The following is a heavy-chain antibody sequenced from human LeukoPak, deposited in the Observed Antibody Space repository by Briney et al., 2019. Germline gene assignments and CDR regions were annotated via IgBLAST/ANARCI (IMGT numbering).Heavy chain of an antibody. J-gene: IGHJ6*03. CDR2: ISAYNGNT. V-gene: IGHV1-18*04. Sequence: GASVKVSCKASGYTFIGYYMHWVRQAPGQGLEWMGWISAYNGNTNYAQKLQGRVTMTTDTSTSTAYMELRSLRSDDTAVYYCARVVVVPAAILTYYYYYMDVWGKGTTVTVSS. CDR3: ARVVVVPAAILTYYYYYMDV. CDR1: GYTFIGYY. D-gene: IGHD2-2*01.